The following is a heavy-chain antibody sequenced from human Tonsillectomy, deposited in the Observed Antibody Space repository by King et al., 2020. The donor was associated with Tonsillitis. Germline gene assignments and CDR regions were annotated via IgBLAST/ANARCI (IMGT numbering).Heavy chain of an antibody. CDR1: GLTVSTNY. CDR2: IYSGGNT. D-gene: IGHD1-26*01. J-gene: IGHJ4*02. CDR3: ASMDKWGSNPFDY. V-gene: IGHV3-66*01. Sequence: VQLVESGGGLVQPEGSLRLSCAASGLTVSTNYMTWVRQAPGKGLEWVSLIYSGGNTYYADSVKGRFTISRDNSKNTLYLQMNSLRAEDTAVYYCASMDKWGSNPFDYWVQGTLVTVSS.